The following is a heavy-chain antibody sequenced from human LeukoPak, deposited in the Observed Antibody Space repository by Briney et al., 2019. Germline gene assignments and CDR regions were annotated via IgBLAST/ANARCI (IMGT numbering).Heavy chain of an antibody. CDR1: GGSISSSGYY. J-gene: IGHJ5*02. Sequence: SQTLSLTCTVSGGSISSSGYYWSWIRQPPGKGLEWIGYIYHSGSTYYNPSLKSRVTISVDRSKNQFSLKLSSVTAADTAVYYCARDKYSSSSGWFDPWGQGTLVTVSS. D-gene: IGHD6-6*01. CDR3: ARDKYSSSSGWFDP. CDR2: IYHSGST. V-gene: IGHV4-30-2*01.